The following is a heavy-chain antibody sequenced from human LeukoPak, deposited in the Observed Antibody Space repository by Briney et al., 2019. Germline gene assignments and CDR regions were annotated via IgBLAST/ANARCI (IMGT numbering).Heavy chain of an antibody. CDR3: ARHYGEFDY. V-gene: IGHV4-59*01. J-gene: IGHJ4*02. CDR1: GGSISSYY. CDR2: IYYSGST. D-gene: IGHD4-17*01. Sequence: PSETLSLTCTVSGGSISSYYWSWIRQPPGKGLEWIGYIYYSGSTNYNPSLKSRVTISVDTSKNQFSLKLSSVPAADAAVYYCARHYGEFDYWGQGTLVTVSS.